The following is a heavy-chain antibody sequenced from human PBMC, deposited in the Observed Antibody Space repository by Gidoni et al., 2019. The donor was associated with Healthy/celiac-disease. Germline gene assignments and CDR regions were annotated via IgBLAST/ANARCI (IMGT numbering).Heavy chain of an antibody. CDR2: INHSGST. Sequence: QVQLQQWGAGLLKPSETLSLTCAVYGGSFSGYYWSWIRQPPGKGLEWIGEINHSGSTNYNPSLKSRVTISVDTSKNQFSLKLSSVTAADTAVYYCARAGPSIAAAAHSGYYFDYWGQGTLVTVSS. V-gene: IGHV4-34*01. J-gene: IGHJ4*02. D-gene: IGHD6-13*01. CDR3: ARAGPSIAAAAHSGYYFDY. CDR1: GGSFSGYY.